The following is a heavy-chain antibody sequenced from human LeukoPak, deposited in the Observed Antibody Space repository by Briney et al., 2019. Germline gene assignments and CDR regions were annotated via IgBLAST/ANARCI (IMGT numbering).Heavy chain of an antibody. V-gene: IGHV3-49*04. CDR1: GFTYGDYA. CDR2: IRKQGYGGTT. CDR3: TRDRGGYSYGYGDY. D-gene: IGHD5-18*01. J-gene: IGHJ4*02. Sequence: PGRSLRLSCTASGFTYGDYAMSWVRQAPGKGLEGVSFIRKQGYGGTTEDVAAVKGKFNISRDNSKSNAYLQMNSLKTEDTAVYYCTRDRGGYSYGYGDYWGQGTLVTVSS.